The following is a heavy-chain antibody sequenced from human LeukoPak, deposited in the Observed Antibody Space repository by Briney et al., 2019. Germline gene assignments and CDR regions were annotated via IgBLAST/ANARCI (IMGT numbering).Heavy chain of an antibody. V-gene: IGHV3-9*01. D-gene: IGHD4-23*01. Sequence: QSGGSLRLSCAASGFTFDEHAMHWVRQAPGKGLEWVSGISWNSGRKGYADSVEGRFTISRDNAKNSLYLQMNSLRPEDTALYYCAKDISHGGNSGGFDYWGQGTLVTVSS. J-gene: IGHJ4*02. CDR1: GFTFDEHA. CDR3: AKDISHGGNSGGFDY. CDR2: ISWNSGRK.